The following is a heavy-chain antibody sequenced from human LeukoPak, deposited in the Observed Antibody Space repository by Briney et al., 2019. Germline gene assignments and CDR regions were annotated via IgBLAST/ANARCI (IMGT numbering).Heavy chain of an antibody. J-gene: IGHJ4*02. CDR1: GGSISSYY. CDR2: IYYSGST. Sequence: PSETLSLTCTVSGGSISSYYWSWIRQPPGKGLEWIGYIYYSGSTNYNPSLKSRVTISVDRSKNQFSLKLSSVTAADTAVYYCARQDIVARNFDYWGQGTLVTVSS. V-gene: IGHV4-59*08. D-gene: IGHD5-12*01. CDR3: ARQDIVARNFDY.